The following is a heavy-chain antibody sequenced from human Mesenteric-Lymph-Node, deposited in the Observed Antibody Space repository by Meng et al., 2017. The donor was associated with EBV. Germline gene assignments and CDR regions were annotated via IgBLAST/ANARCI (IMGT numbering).Heavy chain of an antibody. V-gene: IGHV4-34*01. CDR3: ARGASMVDTGFDR. CDR1: GGSFSGYY. Sequence: VQLQRWGAGLLQPSEPLSLTCAVYGGSFSGYYWSWIRQPPGKGLEWIGEINHSGSTNYNPSLKSRVTISVDTSKNQFSLRLTSVNAADTAVYYCARGASMVDTGFDRWGQGALVTVSS. CDR2: INHSGST. D-gene: IGHD5-18*01. J-gene: IGHJ5*02.